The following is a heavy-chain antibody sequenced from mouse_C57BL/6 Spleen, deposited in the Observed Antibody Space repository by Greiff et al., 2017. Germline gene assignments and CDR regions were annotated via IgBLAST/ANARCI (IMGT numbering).Heavy chain of an antibody. CDR1: GYTFTSYW. CDR2: IDPSDGYT. CDR3: ERSSSDGYWDFDV. J-gene: IGHJ1*03. D-gene: IGHD1-1*01. V-gene: IGHV1-69*01. Sequence: VQLQQPGAELVMPGASVKLSCKASGYTFTSYWMHWVKQRPGQGLEWIGLIDPSDGYTNYNQKFKGKSTLTVDKSSSTAYMQLSSLTSEDSAVYDVERSSSDGYWDFDVWGTGTTVTVSS.